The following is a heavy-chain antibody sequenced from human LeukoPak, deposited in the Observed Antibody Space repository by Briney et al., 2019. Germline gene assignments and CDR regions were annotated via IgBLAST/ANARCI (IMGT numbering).Heavy chain of an antibody. Sequence: SQTLSLTCTVSGGSISSGNYFWSWIRQPAGKGLEWIGRIYTSGSTNYNPSLKSRVTMSVDTSKNQFSLKLSSVTAADTAVYYCARVAADAAYYYMDVWGKGTTVTVSS. D-gene: IGHD6-25*01. V-gene: IGHV4-61*02. CDR1: GGSISSGNYF. CDR3: ARVAADAAYYYMDV. CDR2: IYTSGST. J-gene: IGHJ6*03.